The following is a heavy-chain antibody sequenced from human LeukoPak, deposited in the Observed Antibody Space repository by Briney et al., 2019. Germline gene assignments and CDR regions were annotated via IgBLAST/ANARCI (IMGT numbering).Heavy chain of an antibody. CDR3: ARVGHSSGCFDY. CDR1: GYTFTSYA. Sequence: ASVTVSCTASGYTFTSYAMHWVRQGPGQRLEWMGGINAGNGNTKYSQKFQGRVTSPRDTSASTDYMELSSLNSEDTAVYYCARVGHSSGCFDYWGQGTLVTVSS. J-gene: IGHJ4*02. D-gene: IGHD6-19*01. V-gene: IGHV1-3*01. CDR2: INAGNGNT.